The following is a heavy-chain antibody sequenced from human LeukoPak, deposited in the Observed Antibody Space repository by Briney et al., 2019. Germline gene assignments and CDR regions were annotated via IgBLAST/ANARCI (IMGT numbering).Heavy chain of an antibody. CDR2: ISSSGSTI. CDR1: GFTFSDYY. J-gene: IGHJ4*02. D-gene: IGHD3-9*01. V-gene: IGHV3-11*04. CDR3: ARDNDLLRYFDWPLDY. Sequence: GGSLRLSCAASGFTFSDYYMSWIRQAPGKGLEWVSYISSSGSTIYYADSVKGRFTISRDNAKNSLYLQMNSLRAEDTAVYYCARDNDLLRYFDWPLDYWGQGTLVTVSS.